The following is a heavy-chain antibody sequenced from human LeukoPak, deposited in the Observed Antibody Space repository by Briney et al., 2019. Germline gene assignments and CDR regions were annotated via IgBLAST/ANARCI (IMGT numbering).Heavy chain of an antibody. CDR2: IRSKAYGGTT. J-gene: IGHJ3*02. CDR1: GFTFGDYA. V-gene: IGHV3-49*03. D-gene: IGHD6-19*01. CDR3: TRDLSGSRAWYGGSDAFDI. Sequence: GGSLRLSCTASGFTFGDYAMSWFRQAPGKGLEWVGFIRSKAYGGTTEYAASVKGRFTISRDDSKSIAYLQMNSLKTEDTAVYYCTRDLSGSRAWYGGSDAFDIWGQRTMVTVSS.